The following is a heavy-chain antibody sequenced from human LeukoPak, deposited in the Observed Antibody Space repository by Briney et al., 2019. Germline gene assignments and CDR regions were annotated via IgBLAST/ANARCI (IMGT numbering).Heavy chain of an antibody. J-gene: IGHJ5*02. V-gene: IGHV3-21*01. Sequence: PGGSLRLSCAGSGFTFSSYSMNWVRQAPGKGLEWVSSISSTSNYIYYADSVKGRFTISRDNAKTSLYLQMNSLRAEDTAVYYCAREGQEWLAYNWFDPWGQGTLVTVSS. CDR3: AREGQEWLAYNWFDP. D-gene: IGHD6-19*01. CDR2: ISSTSNYI. CDR1: GFTFSSYS.